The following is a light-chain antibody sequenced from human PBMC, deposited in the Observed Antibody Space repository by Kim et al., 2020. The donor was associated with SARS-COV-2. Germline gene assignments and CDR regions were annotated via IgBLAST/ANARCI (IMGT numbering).Light chain of an antibody. J-gene: IGKJ1*01. Sequence: DSVGDRVTLTCRASQGISNYLVWYQQKPGKVPKVLIYAASALQSGVPSRFSGSGSGTDFTLTLSSLQPEDAATYYCQNYNGFPWKFGQGTKVEIK. V-gene: IGKV1-27*01. CDR3: QNYNGFPWK. CDR2: AAS. CDR1: QGISNY.